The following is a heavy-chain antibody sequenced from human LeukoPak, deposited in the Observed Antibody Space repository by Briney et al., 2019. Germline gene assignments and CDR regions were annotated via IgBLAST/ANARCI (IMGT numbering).Heavy chain of an antibody. J-gene: IGHJ6*03. CDR2: IWHDGSVE. CDR1: GFMFSRLG. D-gene: IGHD3-16*01. V-gene: IGHV3-33*03. CDR3: AKEGDQFRGYLDA. Sequence: GGSLRLSCAASGFMFSRLGMQWVRQAPGEGLEWVAMIWHDGSVEEYADSVKDRFTISRDNSQNTLYLQMNSLRDDDTAVYYCAKEGDQFRGYLDAWGKGTTATVSS.